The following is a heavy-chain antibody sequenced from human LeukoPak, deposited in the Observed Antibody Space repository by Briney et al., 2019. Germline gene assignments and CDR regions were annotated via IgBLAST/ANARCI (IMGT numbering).Heavy chain of an antibody. D-gene: IGHD3-22*01. V-gene: IGHV3-33*01. CDR3: ARDRVSTIVGDAFDI. Sequence: GRSLRLSCAASGFTFSSYGMHWVRQAPGKGLEWVAVIWYDGSNKYYADSVKGRFTISRDNSKNTLYLQMNSLRAEDTAVYYCARDRVSTIVGDAFDIWGQGTMVTVSS. CDR1: GFTFSSYG. J-gene: IGHJ3*02. CDR2: IWYDGSNK.